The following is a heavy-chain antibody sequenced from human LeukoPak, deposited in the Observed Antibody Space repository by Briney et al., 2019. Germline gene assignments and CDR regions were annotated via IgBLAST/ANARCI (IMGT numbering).Heavy chain of an antibody. J-gene: IGHJ4*02. D-gene: IGHD3-22*01. V-gene: IGHV3-21*01. CDR3: ARLRRNSDRSGFYYYYDY. Sequence: KPGASLRLSCAAAGFTFSSYSFKWGRQAPGKVLEWVSSINTVSTYIYDADSERGCFIICSDNDKDSLGLRINSLRAEDSGFYYCARLRRNSDRSGFYYYYDYWGPGTLVTVSS. CDR2: INTVSTYI. CDR1: GFTFSSYS.